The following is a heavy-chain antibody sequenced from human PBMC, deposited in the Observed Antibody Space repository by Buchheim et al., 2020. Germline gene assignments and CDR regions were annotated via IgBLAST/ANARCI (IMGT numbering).Heavy chain of an antibody. CDR1: GNTFSFHH. V-gene: IGHV1-46*03. J-gene: IGHJ4*02. Sequence: QVHLLQSGAEVKKPGASVRVSCKASGNTFSFHHVHWVRQAPGQGLEWLGIMDPGGGSTINAQNFQGRVTMTRDTSTSTVYMELSSLTSDDTAVYFCARGADSATFYPPDYWGQGTL. CDR2: MDPGGGST. D-gene: IGHD1-26*01. CDR3: ARGADSATFYPPDY.